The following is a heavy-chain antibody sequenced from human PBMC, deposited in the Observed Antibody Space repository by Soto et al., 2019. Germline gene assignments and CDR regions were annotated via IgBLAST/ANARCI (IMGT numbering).Heavy chain of an antibody. CDR1: GGSFTSNNW. V-gene: IGHV4-4*02. Sequence: PSETLSLTCAVSGGSFTSNNWWAWVRQPPGQGLEWIGEIYRTGSTNYNPSLKSRVTISLDKSENQFSLKVTSLTAADTAVYYCASRDPGTSVDYWGQGTLVTVSS. J-gene: IGHJ4*02. CDR2: IYRTGST. CDR3: ASRDPGTSVDY. D-gene: IGHD1-7*01.